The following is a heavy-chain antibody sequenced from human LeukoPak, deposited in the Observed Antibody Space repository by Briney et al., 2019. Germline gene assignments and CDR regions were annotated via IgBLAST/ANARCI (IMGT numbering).Heavy chain of an antibody. D-gene: IGHD5-24*01. CDR1: GYSFTSFW. J-gene: IGHJ4*02. CDR2: IYPGDSDT. V-gene: IGHV5-51*01. CDR3: ARGGMANY. Sequence: GESLKISCKGSGYSFTSFWIGWVRQVPGKGLEWIGIIYPGDSDTRYSPSFQGQVTLSADKSISTAYLQWSSMKASDTAMYYCARGGMANYWGQGTLVTVSS.